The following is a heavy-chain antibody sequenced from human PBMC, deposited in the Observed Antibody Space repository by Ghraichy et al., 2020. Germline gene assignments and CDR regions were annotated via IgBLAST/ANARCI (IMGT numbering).Heavy chain of an antibody. Sequence: SETLSLTCTVSGGSISSGGYYWSWIRQHPGKGLEWIGYIYYSGSTYYNPSLKSRVTISVDTSKNQFSLKLSSVTAADTAVYYCAREGYDFWSGYGSHWFDPWGQGTLVTVSS. CDR3: AREGYDFWSGYGSHWFDP. V-gene: IGHV4-31*03. D-gene: IGHD3-3*01. CDR1: GGSISSGGYY. J-gene: IGHJ5*02. CDR2: IYYSGST.